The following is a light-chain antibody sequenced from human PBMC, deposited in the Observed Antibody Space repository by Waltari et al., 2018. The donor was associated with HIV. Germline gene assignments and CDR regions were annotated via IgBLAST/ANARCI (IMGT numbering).Light chain of an antibody. V-gene: IGLV2-23*02. J-gene: IGLJ2*01. Sequence: QSALTQPASVSESPGQSITISCSGTSSDIGSYNLVSWYQQHPGKAPKLIIYDVNKPPSGVSNRCSGSKSGNTASLTISELQAEDEADYYCSSYAGARGGVFGGGTKLTVL. CDR2: DVN. CDR1: SSDIGSYNL. CDR3: SSYAGARGGV.